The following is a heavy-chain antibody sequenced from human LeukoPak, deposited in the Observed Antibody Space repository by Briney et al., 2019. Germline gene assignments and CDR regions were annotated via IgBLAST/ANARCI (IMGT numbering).Heavy chain of an antibody. Sequence: SETLSLTCTVSGGSISSYYWSRIRQPPGKGLEWIGYIYYSGSTNYNPSLKSRVTISVDTSKNQFSLKLSSVTAADTAVYYCARRRITIFGIAFDIWGQGTMVTVSS. CDR2: IYYSGST. J-gene: IGHJ3*02. CDR3: ARRRITIFGIAFDI. CDR1: GGSISSYY. V-gene: IGHV4-59*08. D-gene: IGHD3-3*01.